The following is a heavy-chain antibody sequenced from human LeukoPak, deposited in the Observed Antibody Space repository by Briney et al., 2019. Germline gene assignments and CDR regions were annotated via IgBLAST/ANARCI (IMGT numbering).Heavy chain of an antibody. V-gene: IGHV3-30*18. CDR1: GFTFSSYG. CDR3: AKDRVQLGIAVAGPIDY. J-gene: IGHJ4*02. Sequence: GGSLRLSCAASGFTFSSYGMHWVRQAPGKGLEWVAVISYDGSNKYYADSVKGRFTISRDNSKNTLYLQMNSLRAEDTAVYYCAKDRVQLGIAVAGPIDYWGQGTLVTVSS. CDR2: ISYDGSNK. D-gene: IGHD6-19*01.